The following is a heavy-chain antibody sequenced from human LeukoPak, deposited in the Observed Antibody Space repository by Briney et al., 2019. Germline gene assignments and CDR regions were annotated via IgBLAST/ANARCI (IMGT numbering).Heavy chain of an antibody. CDR3: ARRMGYYYGSGSSSWWFDP. CDR2: IYHSGST. J-gene: IGHJ5*02. D-gene: IGHD3-10*01. CDR1: GGSISSSSYY. Sequence: SETLSLTCTVSGGSISSSSYYWGWIRQPPGKGLEWIGSIYHSGSTYYNPSLKSRVTISVDTSKNQFSLKLSSVTAADTAVYYCARRMGYYYGSGSSSWWFDPWGQGTLVTVSS. V-gene: IGHV4-39*07.